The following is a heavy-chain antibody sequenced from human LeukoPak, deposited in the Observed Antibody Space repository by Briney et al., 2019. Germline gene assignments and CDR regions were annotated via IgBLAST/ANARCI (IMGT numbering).Heavy chain of an antibody. V-gene: IGHV4-39*01. J-gene: IGHJ4*02. CDR1: GGSISSSSYY. CDR2: IYYSGST. D-gene: IGHD5-12*01. Sequence: NPSETLSLTCTVSGGSISSSSYYWGWVRQPPGKGLEWIGSIYYSGSTYYNPSLKSRVTISVDTSKNQFSLKLSSVTAADTAVYYCARHEYSGYDYGFDYWGQGTLVTVSS. CDR3: ARHEYSGYDYGFDY.